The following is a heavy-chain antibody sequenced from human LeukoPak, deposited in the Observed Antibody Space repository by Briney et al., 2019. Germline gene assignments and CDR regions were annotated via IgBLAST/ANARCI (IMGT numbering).Heavy chain of an antibody. CDR2: ISASGGST. J-gene: IGHJ4*02. CDR1: GFTFNNCW. D-gene: IGHD3-22*01. CDR3: AKDTMWYYDSSGYYVFDY. Sequence: GGSLRLSCAASGFTFNNCWMSWVRQAPGKGLEWVSAISASGGSTYYAYSVKGRFTISRDNSKNPLYLQMNSLRAEDTAVYYCAKDTMWYYDSSGYYVFDYWGQGTLVTVSS. V-gene: IGHV3-23*01.